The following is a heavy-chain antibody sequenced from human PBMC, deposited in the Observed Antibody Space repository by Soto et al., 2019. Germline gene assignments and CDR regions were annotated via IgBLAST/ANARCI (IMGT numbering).Heavy chain of an antibody. CDR1: GGTFSSYA. CDR3: ARGMTTVVISDSYFDL. CDR2: IIPIFGTA. Sequence: QVQLVQSGAEVKKPGSSVKVSCKASGGTFSSYAISWVRQAPGQGLEWMGGIIPIFGTANYAQKFQGRVTLTADESTSPAYMELSSLRSEDTAVYYCARGMTTVVISDSYFDLWGRGTLVTVSS. D-gene: IGHD4-17*01. V-gene: IGHV1-69*12. J-gene: IGHJ2*01.